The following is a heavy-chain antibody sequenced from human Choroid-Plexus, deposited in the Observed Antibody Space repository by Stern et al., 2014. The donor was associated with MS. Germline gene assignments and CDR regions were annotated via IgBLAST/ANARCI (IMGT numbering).Heavy chain of an antibody. V-gene: IGHV3-30*18. Sequence: VQLVESGGGVVQPGRPLRLSCVASGFTFGSCAMHWVRQAPGKGLEWGAGVSYDGSNKYYADSVKGRFTISRDNSQNTLYMQMSSLRPEDTAVYYCAKDRQYSTYFFDHWGQGSLVTVSS. D-gene: IGHD2/OR15-2a*01. CDR3: AKDRQYSTYFFDH. J-gene: IGHJ5*02. CDR2: VSYDGSNK. CDR1: GFTFGSCA.